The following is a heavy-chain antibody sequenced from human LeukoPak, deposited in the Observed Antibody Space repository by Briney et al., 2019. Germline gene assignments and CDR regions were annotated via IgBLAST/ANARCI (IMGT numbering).Heavy chain of an antibody. Sequence: ASVKVSCKASGGTFSSYAISWVRQAPGQGLEWMGGIIPIFGTANYAQKFQGRVTITADESMSTAYMELSSLRSEDTAVYYCARVQRAPYYIFWGGPFAPGAKGTLVTVSS. CDR1: GGTFSSYA. CDR3: ARVQRAPYYIFWGGPFAP. J-gene: IGHJ5*02. D-gene: IGHD3-3*01. CDR2: IIPIFGTA. V-gene: IGHV1-69*13.